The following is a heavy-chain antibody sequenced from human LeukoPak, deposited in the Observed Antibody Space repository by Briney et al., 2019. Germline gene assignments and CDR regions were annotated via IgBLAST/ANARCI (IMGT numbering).Heavy chain of an antibody. J-gene: IGHJ4*02. D-gene: IGHD6-13*01. V-gene: IGHV4-34*01. CDR3: ATRPYSSSWFDY. Sequence: SETLSLTCAVYGGSFSGYYWSWIRQPPGKGLEWIGEINHSGSTNYNPSLKSRVTISVDTSKNQFSLKLNSVTAADTAVYYCATRPYSSSWFDYWGQGTLGTVSS. CDR1: GGSFSGYY. CDR2: INHSGST.